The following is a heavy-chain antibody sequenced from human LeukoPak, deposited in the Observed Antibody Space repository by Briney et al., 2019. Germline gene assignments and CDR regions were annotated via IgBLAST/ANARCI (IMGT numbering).Heavy chain of an antibody. V-gene: IGHV3-15*01. CDR3: TTDSHDFGEYARGY. J-gene: IGHJ4*02. D-gene: IGHD4-17*01. Sequence: GGSLRLSCAASGFTFSNAWMSWVRQAPGKGLEWVGRIKSKTDGGTTDYAAPVKDRFTISRDDSENTLYLQMNSLKTEDAAVYYCTTDSHDFGEYARGYWGQGTLVTVSS. CDR1: GFTFSNAW. CDR2: IKSKTDGGTT.